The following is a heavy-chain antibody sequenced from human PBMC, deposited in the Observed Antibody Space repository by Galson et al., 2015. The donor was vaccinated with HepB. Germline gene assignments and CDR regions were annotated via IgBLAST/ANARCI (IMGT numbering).Heavy chain of an antibody. J-gene: IGHJ4*02. V-gene: IGHV3-23*01. D-gene: IGHD6-19*01. Sequence: SLRLSCAASGFTFSSYAMSWVRQAPGKGLEWVSAISGSGGSTYYADSVKGRFTISRDNSKNTLYLQMNSLRAEDTAVYYCAKVSSIAVAGQGPDFDYRGQGTLVTVSS. CDR1: GFTFSSYA. CDR2: ISGSGGST. CDR3: AKVSSIAVAGQGPDFDY.